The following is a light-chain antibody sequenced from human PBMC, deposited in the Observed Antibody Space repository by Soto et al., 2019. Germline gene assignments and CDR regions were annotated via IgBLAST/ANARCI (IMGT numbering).Light chain of an antibody. CDR3: QSYDRSLSGLYV. Sequence: QSVLTQPPSVSGAPGQRVTISCTGSSSNIGAGFDVHWYQQLPGTAPKLLIYGNNNRPSGVPDRFSGSKSGTSASLAITGLQAEDEGDYFCQSYDRSLSGLYVLGTGTKVTV. CDR1: SSNIGAGFD. V-gene: IGLV1-40*01. J-gene: IGLJ1*01. CDR2: GNN.